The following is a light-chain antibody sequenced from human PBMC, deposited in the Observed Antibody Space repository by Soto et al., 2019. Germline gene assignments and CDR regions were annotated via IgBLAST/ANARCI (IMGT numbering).Light chain of an antibody. V-gene: IGKV1-5*03. CDR1: QTIISW. Sequence: DIQMTQSPSTLSGSVGDRVTITCRASQTIISWLAWYQQKPGKAPKLLIYKASTLKSGVPSRFSGSGSGTDFTLPISSLQPDDFANSYCQHYNSYSEAFGPVTKVELK. CDR3: QHYNSYSEA. CDR2: KAS. J-gene: IGKJ1*01.